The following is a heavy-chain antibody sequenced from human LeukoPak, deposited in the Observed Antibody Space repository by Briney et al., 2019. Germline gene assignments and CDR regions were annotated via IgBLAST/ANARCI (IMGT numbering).Heavy chain of an antibody. J-gene: IGHJ4*02. D-gene: IGHD1-26*01. CDR2: IYTSGST. V-gene: IGHV4-4*07. Sequence: SETLPLTCTVSGGSITSYYWSWVRQPAGKGLEWIGRIYTSGSTNYNPSLKSRVTMSVDTSRNQFSQKMSSVSATDTAVYYCARSGGSGTYYDGSFDYWGQGTLVTVSS. CDR1: GGSITSYY. CDR3: ARSGGSGTYYDGSFDY.